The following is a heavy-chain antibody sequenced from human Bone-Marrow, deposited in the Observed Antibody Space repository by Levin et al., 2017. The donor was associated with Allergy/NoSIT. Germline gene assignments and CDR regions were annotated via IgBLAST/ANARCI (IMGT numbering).Heavy chain of an antibody. D-gene: IGHD2-2*01. J-gene: IGHJ4*02. CDR2: ISYDGSNK. Sequence: GESLKISCAASGFTFSSYGMHWVRQAPGKGLEWVAVISYDGSNKYYADSVKGRFTISRDNSKNTLYLQMNSLRAEDTAVYYCAKDVPATDWGQGTLVTVSS. CDR3: AKDVPATD. V-gene: IGHV3-30*18. CDR1: GFTFSSYG.